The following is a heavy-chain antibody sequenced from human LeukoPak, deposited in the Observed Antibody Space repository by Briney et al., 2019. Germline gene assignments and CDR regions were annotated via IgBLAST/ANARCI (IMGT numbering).Heavy chain of an antibody. J-gene: IGHJ4*02. Sequence: SQTLSLTCTASGGSISSGSYYWSWIRQHPGKGLEWIGYIHYSGDTYYNPSLKSRVTISVDTSKNQFSLKLSSVTAADTAVYYCARTIATGLKYFKDWGQGSLVTVAS. CDR3: ARTIATGLKYFKD. V-gene: IGHV4-31*03. CDR2: IHYSGDT. CDR1: GGSISSGSYY. D-gene: IGHD2-21*01.